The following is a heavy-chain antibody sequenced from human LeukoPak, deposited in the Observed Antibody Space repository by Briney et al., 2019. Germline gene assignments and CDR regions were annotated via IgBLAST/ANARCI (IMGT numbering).Heavy chain of an antibody. CDR2: IDNGGST. CDR3: ARDGSARSLGN. Sequence: PAVSLRLSCAASGFTVSSNYMSWFRQAPGKGLEWFSVIDNGGSTYYADSVKGRFTISRDNSKNTLYLQMTRLGADDTAVYYCARDGSARSLGNWGQGTLVSVSS. CDR1: GFTVSSNY. D-gene: IGHD6-6*01. V-gene: IGHV3-53*01. J-gene: IGHJ4*02.